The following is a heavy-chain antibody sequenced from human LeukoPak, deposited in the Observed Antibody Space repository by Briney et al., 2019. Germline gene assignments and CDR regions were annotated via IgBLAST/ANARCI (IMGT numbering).Heavy chain of an antibody. CDR1: GFTFSSYG. CDR3: ARDSSPPSTVVTTPDFDY. J-gene: IGHJ4*02. D-gene: IGHD4-23*01. V-gene: IGHV3-30*03. CDR2: ISYDGSNK. Sequence: GRSLRLSCAASGFTFSSYGMHWVRQAPGKGLEWVAVISYDGSNKYYADSVKGRFTISRDNSKNTLYLQMNSLRAEDTAVYYCARDSSPPSTVVTTPDFDYRGQGTLVTVSS.